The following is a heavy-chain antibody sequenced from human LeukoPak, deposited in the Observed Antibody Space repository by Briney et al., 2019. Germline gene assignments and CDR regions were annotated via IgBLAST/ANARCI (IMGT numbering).Heavy chain of an antibody. CDR2: IGPRNSAA. Sequence: PRASMKVSCKSSGFTFTGHYIHWVRQAPGQGLEWMGYIGPRNSAASYAEKFQGRVTMTRDTSLSTAYMGLSRLTSDDTAAYYCAREGSDQLSKDFDYWGQGTLVTVSS. V-gene: IGHV1-2*02. J-gene: IGHJ4*02. CDR3: AREGSDQLSKDFDY. CDR1: GFTFTGHY. D-gene: IGHD2-2*01.